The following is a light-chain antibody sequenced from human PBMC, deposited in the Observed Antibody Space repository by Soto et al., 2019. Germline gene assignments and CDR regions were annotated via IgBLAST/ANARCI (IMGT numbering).Light chain of an antibody. V-gene: IGKV1-12*01. CDR2: GAS. CDR1: QGIGTY. CDR3: QQTYSFPFT. J-gene: IGKJ5*01. Sequence: DIQMTQSPSSVSTSVGDRVTITCRASQGIGTYLGWYQQKPGKAPNLLISGASSLQSGVPSRFSASGSGTDFPLTITSLQPEDFATYDCQQTYSFPFTFGQGTRLEI.